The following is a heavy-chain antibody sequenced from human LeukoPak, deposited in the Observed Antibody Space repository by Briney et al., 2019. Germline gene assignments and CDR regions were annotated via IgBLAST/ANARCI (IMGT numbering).Heavy chain of an antibody. J-gene: IGHJ4*02. CDR2: IYYSGST. V-gene: IGHV4-39*01. Sequence: SETLSLTCTVSGDSINHSNYYWSWIRQPPGKGLEWIGSIYYSGSTYYNPSLKSRVTISVDTSKNQFSLKLSSVTAADTAAYYCARRDYYDSDYWGQGTLVTVSS. CDR3: ARRDYYDSDY. D-gene: IGHD3-22*01. CDR1: GDSINHSNYY.